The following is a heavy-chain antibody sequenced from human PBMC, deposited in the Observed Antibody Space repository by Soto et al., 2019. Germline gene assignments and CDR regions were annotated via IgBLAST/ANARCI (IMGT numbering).Heavy chain of an antibody. Sequence: KSSETLSLTCAVYGGSFSGYYWSWIRQPPGKGLEWIGEINHSGSTNYNPSLKSRVTISVDTSKNQFSLKLSSVTAADTAVYYCARVSDCSSTSCYTNHFDYWGQGTLVTVS. CDR1: GGSFSGYY. V-gene: IGHV4-34*01. D-gene: IGHD2-2*02. CDR3: ARVSDCSSTSCYTNHFDY. J-gene: IGHJ4*02. CDR2: INHSGST.